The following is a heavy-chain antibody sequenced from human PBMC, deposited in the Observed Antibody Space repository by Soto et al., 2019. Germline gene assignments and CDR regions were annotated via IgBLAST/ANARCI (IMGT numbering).Heavy chain of an antibody. V-gene: IGHV4-59*01. J-gene: IGHJ5*01. Sequence: SETLSLTCTVSGDTSTSYYWGWIRHAPGKGLEWIGHIHNSGTSTHNPSLNGRVTISIDMSKKQFSLKLTSLTSADTAVYYCARDFYDSVGYTWFDSWSQGTLVTVSS. D-gene: IGHD3-22*01. CDR1: GDTSTSYY. CDR2: IHNSGTS. CDR3: ARDFYDSVGYTWFDS.